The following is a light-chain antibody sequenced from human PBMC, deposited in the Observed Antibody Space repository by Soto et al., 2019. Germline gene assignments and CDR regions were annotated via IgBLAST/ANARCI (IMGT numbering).Light chain of an antibody. CDR3: QQYNKWPRT. J-gene: IGKJ1*01. Sequence: IVMTQSPSTLSVSPGERATLSCRASQGASSELAWYHQKPVQAPRLLIYSASTRSTGIQARCSGSGSGTEFTLTLSSLQSEDVAVYYCQQYNKWPRTFGQGTKVDIK. CDR1: QGASSE. V-gene: IGKV3D-15*01. CDR2: SAS.